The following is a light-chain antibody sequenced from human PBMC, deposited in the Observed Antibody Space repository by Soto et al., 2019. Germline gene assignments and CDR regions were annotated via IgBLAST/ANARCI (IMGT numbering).Light chain of an antibody. Sequence: IPMTQSPSSLSASVGDRVTITCRASQSISTYLNWYQQKQGKPPKLLIYAASSLESGVPSGFSGSASGTDLTLTISSLQPEHFATYYCQQSYNTPWTFGQGTKVDIK. CDR3: QQSYNTPWT. J-gene: IGKJ1*01. V-gene: IGKV1-39*01. CDR1: QSISTY. CDR2: AAS.